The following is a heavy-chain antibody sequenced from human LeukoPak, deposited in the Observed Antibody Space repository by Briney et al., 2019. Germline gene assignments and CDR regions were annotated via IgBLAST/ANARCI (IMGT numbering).Heavy chain of an antibody. V-gene: IGHV1-2*02. CDR1: DFRDYY. CDR2: INPKSGDT. CDR3: ARVDRYHYYLDV. Sequence: ASVKVSCETSDFRDYYMNWVRQAPGQGLEWLGWINPKSGDTDYAQKFQGRVTMTRDTSISTAYMELSSLRLEDTAMYYCARVDRYHYYLDVWGKGTTVTVSS. J-gene: IGHJ6*03.